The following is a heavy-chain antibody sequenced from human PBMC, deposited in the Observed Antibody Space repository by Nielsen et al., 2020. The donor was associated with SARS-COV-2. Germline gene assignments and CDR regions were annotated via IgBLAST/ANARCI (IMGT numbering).Heavy chain of an antibody. CDR1: GFTFDDYA. V-gene: IGHV3-9*01. CDR3: AKGAAGTFYYYYYGMDV. CDR2: ISWNSGSI. Sequence: GGSLRLSCAASGFTFDDYAMHWVRQAPGKGLEWVSGISWNSGSIGYADSVKGRFTISRDNAKNSLYLQMNSLRAEDTALYYCAKGAAGTFYYYYYGMDVWSQGTTVTVSS. J-gene: IGHJ6*02. D-gene: IGHD2/OR15-2a*01.